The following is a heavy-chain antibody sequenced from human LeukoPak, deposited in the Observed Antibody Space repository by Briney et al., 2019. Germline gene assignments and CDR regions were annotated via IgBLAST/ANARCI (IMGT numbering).Heavy chain of an antibody. D-gene: IGHD2-2*02. J-gene: IGHJ6*02. CDR1: GFTFSNYG. CDR2: ISYDESSK. CDR3: AKIACSSTSCYRNYYYNMDV. V-gene: IGHV3-30*18. Sequence: GGSLRLSCAASGFTFSNYGMPWVRQAPGKGLEWVTFISYDESSKYYADSVKGRFTISRDNSKNTLYLQMNSLRAEDTAVYYCAKIACSSTSCYRNYYYNMDVWGQGTTVTVSS.